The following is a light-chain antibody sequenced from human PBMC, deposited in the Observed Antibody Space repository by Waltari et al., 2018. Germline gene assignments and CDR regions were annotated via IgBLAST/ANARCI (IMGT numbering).Light chain of an antibody. CDR2: DVS. Sequence: QSALTQPASVSGSPGQSITLSCTGTNSDIGFYNYVSWYRQYPGKAPKLIIYDVSERPSGVSSRFSASKSGNTASLTISGLQADDVADYYCNSYTGSNSWVFGGGTKVTVL. V-gene: IGLV2-14*01. J-gene: IGLJ3*02. CDR3: NSYTGSNSWV. CDR1: NSDIGFYNY.